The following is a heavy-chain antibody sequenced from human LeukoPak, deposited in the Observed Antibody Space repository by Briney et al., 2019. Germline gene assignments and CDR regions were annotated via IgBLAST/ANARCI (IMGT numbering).Heavy chain of an antibody. D-gene: IGHD6-19*01. CDR3: ARFPPGMAVIDDY. Sequence: SETLSLTCVVSGGSVSGYYWGWIRQPPGRGLEWIGYVYYSGSTNYNPSLKSRVTISVDTSKNQFSLKLSSVTAADTAVYYCARFPPGMAVIDDYWGQGTLVTVSS. V-gene: IGHV4-59*02. CDR2: VYYSGST. CDR1: GGSVSGYY. J-gene: IGHJ4*02.